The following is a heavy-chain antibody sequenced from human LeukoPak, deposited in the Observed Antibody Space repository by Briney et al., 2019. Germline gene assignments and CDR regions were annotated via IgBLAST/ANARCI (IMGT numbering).Heavy chain of an antibody. D-gene: IGHD5-18*01. CDR3: AKDHSYSYGYGRAFDI. CDR1: GFTFSSYG. CDR2: IRYDGSNK. J-gene: IGHJ3*02. Sequence: PGGSLRLSCAASGFTFSSYGMHWVRQAPGKGLEWVAFIRYDGSNKYYADSVKGRFTISRDNSKNTLYLQMNSLRAEDTAVYYCAKDHSYSYGYGRAFDIWGQGTMVTVSS. V-gene: IGHV3-30*02.